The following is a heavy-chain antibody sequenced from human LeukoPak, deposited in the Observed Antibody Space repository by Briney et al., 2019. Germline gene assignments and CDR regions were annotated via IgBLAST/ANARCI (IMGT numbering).Heavy chain of an antibody. CDR2: ISGSGVGT. D-gene: IGHD3-22*01. CDR1: EFTFSNYA. J-gene: IGHJ3*02. CDR3: AKDRITLVITIAFDI. Sequence: GGSLRLSCAASEFTFSNYAMSWFRQAPGKGLEWVSAISGSGVGTYYTDSVKGRFTISRDNSKNTLYLQMNSLRAEDTAAYYCAKDRITLVITIAFDIWGQGTMVTVSS. V-gene: IGHV3-23*01.